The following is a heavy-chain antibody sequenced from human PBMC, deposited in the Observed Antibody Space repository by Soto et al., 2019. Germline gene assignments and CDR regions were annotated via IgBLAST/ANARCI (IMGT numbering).Heavy chain of an antibody. CDR1: GGTFSSYT. J-gene: IGHJ4*02. Sequence: QVQLVQSGAEVKKPGSSVKVSCKASGGTFSSYTIMWVRQAPGQGLEWMGRIIPILGIANYAQKFQGRVTITADKSTSTAYMELSILRSEDTAVYYCAIDQGVAGGLDYWGQGTLVTVSS. V-gene: IGHV1-69*08. D-gene: IGHD6-19*01. CDR2: IIPILGIA. CDR3: AIDQGVAGGLDY.